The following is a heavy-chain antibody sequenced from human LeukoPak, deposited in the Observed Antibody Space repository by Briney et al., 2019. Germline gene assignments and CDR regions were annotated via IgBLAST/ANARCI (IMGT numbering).Heavy chain of an antibody. CDR3: ARDHGDFVVVKVGFDS. D-gene: IGHD3-22*01. CDR2: ISEYNGNT. V-gene: IGHV1-18*01. Sequence: ASVRVSCTAAGYTFTNYAISWVRQAPGQGLEWGARISEYNGNTDYAQKVKDRVTVTAEKASAKMEMRGRRSDDTAGYYCARDHGDFVVVKVGFDSWGQGTLVTVSS. CDR1: GYTFTNYA. J-gene: IGHJ4*02.